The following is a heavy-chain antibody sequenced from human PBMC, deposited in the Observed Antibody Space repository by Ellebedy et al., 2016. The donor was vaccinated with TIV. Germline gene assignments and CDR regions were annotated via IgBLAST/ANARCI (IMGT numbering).Heavy chain of an antibody. D-gene: IGHD3-22*01. CDR1: GYSFTSYW. CDR2: IYPGDSDT. Sequence: GESLKISCKGSGYSFTSYWIGWVRQMHGKGLEWMGIIYPGDSDTRYSPSFQGQVPISADKSISTAYLQLSSLKASDTAMYYFSRLSAPIIVVGGDYWGQGTLVTVSS. V-gene: IGHV5-51*01. J-gene: IGHJ4*02. CDR3: SRLSAPIIVVGGDY.